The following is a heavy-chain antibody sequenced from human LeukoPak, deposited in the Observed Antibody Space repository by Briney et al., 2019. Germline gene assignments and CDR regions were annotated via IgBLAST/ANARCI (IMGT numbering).Heavy chain of an antibody. CDR1: GYTFTSYG. V-gene: IGHV1-18*01. Sequence: ASVKVSCKASGYTFTSYGISWVRQAPGQGLEWMGWISAYNGNTNYAQKFQGRVTMTRDTSISTAYMELSRLRSDDTAVYYCARDIAAPPPGNIWGQGTMVTVSS. CDR2: ISAYNGNT. CDR3: ARDIAAPPPGNI. D-gene: IGHD6-13*01. J-gene: IGHJ3*02.